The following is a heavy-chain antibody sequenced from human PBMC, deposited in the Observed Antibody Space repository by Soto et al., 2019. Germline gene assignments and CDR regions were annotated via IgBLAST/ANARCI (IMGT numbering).Heavy chain of an antibody. V-gene: IGHV4-59*01. CDR1: VVSISRYY. CDR3: AREYYDFWSETWYYYGMDV. J-gene: IGHJ6*04. CDR2: IFSSGTT. D-gene: IGHD3-3*01. Sequence: PVETLSLTCRVSVVSISRYYLSWIRHFPGRGLEWIGNIFSSGTTNYNPSLKSRVTISVDTSKNKVSLKLNAVNAADTAVFYCAREYYDFWSETWYYYGMDVWGNGTTVTGS.